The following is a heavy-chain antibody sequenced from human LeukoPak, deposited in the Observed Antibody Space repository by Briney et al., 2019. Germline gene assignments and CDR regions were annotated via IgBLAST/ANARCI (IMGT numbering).Heavy chain of an antibody. CDR3: ARGVWCTNGVCYSNYYYYYYMDV. V-gene: IGHV1-8*03. J-gene: IGHJ6*03. Sequence: ASVKVSCKASGYTFTSYDINWVRQATGQGLEWMGWMNPNSGNTGYAQKFQGRVTITRNTSISTAYMELSSLRSEDTAVYYCARGVWCTNGVCYSNYYYYYYMDVWGKGTTVTVSS. CDR1: GYTFTSYD. D-gene: IGHD2-8*01. CDR2: MNPNSGNT.